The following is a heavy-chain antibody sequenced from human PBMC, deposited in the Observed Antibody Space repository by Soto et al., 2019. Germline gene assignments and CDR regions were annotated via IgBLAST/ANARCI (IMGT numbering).Heavy chain of an antibody. CDR2: VYTPDYT. D-gene: IGHD3-10*01. J-gene: IGHJ6*02. CDR3: ASSAGHPGDFFYYTGMDF. Sequence: SVTLCVTCSVVEASSRNYYGHWIRQKQGKGLEWIGYVYTPDYTRYNSSLKSRVTISVDTSKSQFSLRLNSVAAADTAVYYCASSAGHPGDFFYYTGMDFWGHGTTVTVSS. V-gene: IGHV4-4*08. CDR1: EASSRNYY.